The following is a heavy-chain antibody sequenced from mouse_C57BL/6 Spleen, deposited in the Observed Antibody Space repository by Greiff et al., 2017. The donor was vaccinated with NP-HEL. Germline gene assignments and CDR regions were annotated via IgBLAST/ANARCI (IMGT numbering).Heavy chain of an antibody. CDR3: AGGDYGSSPAWFAY. CDR1: GFTFSDYG. V-gene: IGHV5-17*01. D-gene: IGHD1-1*01. J-gene: IGHJ3*01. Sequence: EVKLVESGGGLVKPGGSLKLSCAASGFTFSDYGMHWVRQAPEKGLEWVAYISSGSSTIYYADTVKGRFTISRDNAKNTLFLQMTSLRSEDTAMYYCAGGDYGSSPAWFAYWGQGTLVTVSA. CDR2: ISSGSSTI.